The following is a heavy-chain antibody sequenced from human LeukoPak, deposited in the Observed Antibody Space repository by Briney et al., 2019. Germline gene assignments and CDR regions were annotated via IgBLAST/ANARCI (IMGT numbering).Heavy chain of an antibody. V-gene: IGHV3-23*01. CDR1: GFTFSSYP. CDR2: ISGSGGST. D-gene: IGHD6-6*01. CDR3: AKHSGSNHFDY. Sequence: GGSLRLSCAASGFTFSSYPMSWVRQAPGKGLEWVSAISGSGGSTYYADSVKGLFTISRDNSKNTLYLQMNSLRAEDTAIYYCAKHSGSNHFDYWGQGTLVTVSS. J-gene: IGHJ4*02.